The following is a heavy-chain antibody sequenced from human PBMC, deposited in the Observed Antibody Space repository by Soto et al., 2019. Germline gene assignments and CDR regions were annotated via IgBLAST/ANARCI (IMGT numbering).Heavy chain of an antibody. CDR2: TSGDSGTI. D-gene: IGHD3-9*01. CDR3: ASDWFYMDV. CDR1: GFTFSNYP. Sequence: GGSLRFSCAASGFTFSNYPMNWVRQAPGKGLEWISYTSGDSGTIYYADSVKGRFSISRDNAKNSLYLQMNSLRVEDTAVYYCASDWFYMDVWGKGTSVTVSS. V-gene: IGHV3-48*01. J-gene: IGHJ6*03.